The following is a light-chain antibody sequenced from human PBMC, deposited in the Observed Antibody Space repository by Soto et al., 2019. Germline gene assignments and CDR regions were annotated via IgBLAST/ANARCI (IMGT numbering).Light chain of an antibody. CDR3: QQYRGSPFT. J-gene: IGKJ3*01. CDR1: QSVSVNS. Sequence: EIVLTQSPGTLSLSPGERATLSCRASQSVSVNSLAWYQQKGGQAPRLLIYAASTRATGVPDRFSGSVSGTDFDLTISGLETEDFAVYYCQQYRGSPFTFGPGTKVDIK. CDR2: AAS. V-gene: IGKV3-20*01.